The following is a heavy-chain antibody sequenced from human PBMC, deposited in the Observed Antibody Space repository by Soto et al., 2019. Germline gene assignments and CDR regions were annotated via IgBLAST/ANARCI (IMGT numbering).Heavy chain of an antibody. CDR2: ISGSGSNP. V-gene: IGHV3-23*01. J-gene: IGHJ4*02. CDR1: GFTFSSYA. Sequence: GGSLRLSCAASGFTFSSYAMSWVRQAPGQGLEWVSAISGSGSNPYYADSVKGRFTISRDNSKNTLYLQMNSLRAEDTALYYCAKTAPMTIRYGFDDWGQGTLVTVSS. CDR3: AKTAPMTIRYGFDD. D-gene: IGHD4-17*01.